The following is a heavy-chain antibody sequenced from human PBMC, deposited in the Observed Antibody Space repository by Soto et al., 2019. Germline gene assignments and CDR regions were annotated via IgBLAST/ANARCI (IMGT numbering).Heavy chain of an antibody. V-gene: IGHV1-69*12. CDR2: IIPIFGTA. D-gene: IGHD3-3*01. J-gene: IGHJ6*02. Sequence: QVQLVQSGAEVKKPGSSVKVSCKASGGTFSSYAISWVRQAPGKGLEWMGGIIPIFGTANYAQKFQGRVTITADESTSTAYMELSSLRSEDTAVYYCARDRGPYYDFWSGYYTHPPYYYYGMDVWGQGTTVTVSS. CDR3: ARDRGPYYDFWSGYYTHPPYYYYGMDV. CDR1: GGTFSSYA.